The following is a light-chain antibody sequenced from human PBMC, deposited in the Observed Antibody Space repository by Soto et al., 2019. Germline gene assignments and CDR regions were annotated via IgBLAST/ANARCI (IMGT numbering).Light chain of an antibody. J-gene: IGKJ1*01. Sequence: ENLSTQSPGTLSLSPGEGCTLPCKASRGVSANYLAWYQTKPGQATTLLIYGASIRDAGIPERVSGSGSGTDFTLTIRSLEPDDFAVYYCQQYGSSPRTFGQGTKVDI. V-gene: IGKV3-20*01. CDR3: QQYGSSPRT. CDR1: RGVSANY. CDR2: GAS.